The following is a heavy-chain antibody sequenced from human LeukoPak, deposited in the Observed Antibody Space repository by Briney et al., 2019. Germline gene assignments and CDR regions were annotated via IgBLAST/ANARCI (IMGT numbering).Heavy chain of an antibody. J-gene: IGHJ6*03. V-gene: IGHV1-69*05. CDR1: GGTFSSYA. CDR3: ARDSTTPRGPYYYYYYYMDV. D-gene: IGHD4-11*01. Sequence: SVKVSCKASGGTFSSYAISWVRQAPGQGREWMGGIIPIFGTANYAQKFQGRVTITTDESTSTAYMELSSLRSEDTAVYYCARDSTTPRGPYYYYYYYMDVWGKGTTVTVSS. CDR2: IIPIFGTA.